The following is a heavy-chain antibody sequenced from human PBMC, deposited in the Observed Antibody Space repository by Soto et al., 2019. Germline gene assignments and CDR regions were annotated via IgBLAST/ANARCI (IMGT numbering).Heavy chain of an antibody. V-gene: IGHV1-46*01. Sequence: QVQLVQSGAEVKKPGASVKVSCKASGYTFTSYYMHWVRQAPGQGLEWMGIINPSGGSTSYAQKFRGRVTMTRDTSTSTVYMELSSLRSEDTAVYYCARDWFSLGIAVAGKLDYWGQGTLVTVSS. CDR2: INPSGGST. J-gene: IGHJ4*02. CDR3: ARDWFSLGIAVAGKLDY. D-gene: IGHD6-19*01. CDR1: GYTFTSYY.